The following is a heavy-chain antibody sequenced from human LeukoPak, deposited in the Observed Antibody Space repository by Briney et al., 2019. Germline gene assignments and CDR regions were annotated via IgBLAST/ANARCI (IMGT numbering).Heavy chain of an antibody. CDR1: GYKLTNNW. J-gene: IGHJ5*02. CDR3: VRFALTSSLDH. CDR2: IYPGYSDA. Sequence: PGESLKISCKISGYKLTNNWIGWVRQVPGKGLEWMGLIYPGYSDAKYSPSFQGQVTLSVDASISTAYLQLSGLRASDTAIYCVRFALTSSLDHWGQGTLVTVSS. D-gene: IGHD6-13*01. V-gene: IGHV5-51*01.